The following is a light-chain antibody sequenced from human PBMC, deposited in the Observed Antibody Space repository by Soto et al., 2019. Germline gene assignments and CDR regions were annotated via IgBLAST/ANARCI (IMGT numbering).Light chain of an antibody. V-gene: IGKV1-39*01. CDR3: QQTYTFPWT. CDR2: TAS. CDR1: QGISDY. Sequence: DIRMAQAPSSLSASVGDTGTITCRASQGISDYFSWFQHKPGEAPKLLVYTASSLQGGVPLRFSGAGSRTDFSLTISGLQPEDSATYYCQQTYTFPWTFGQGTSVDIK. J-gene: IGKJ1*01.